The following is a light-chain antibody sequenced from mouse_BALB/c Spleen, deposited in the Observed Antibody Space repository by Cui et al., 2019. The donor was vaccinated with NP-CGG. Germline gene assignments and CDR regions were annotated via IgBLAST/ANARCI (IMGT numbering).Light chain of an antibody. V-gene: IGLV1*01. Sequence: TVVTQEPALTTSPGGTVTLTCRSSTGAVTISYYANWVQEKPDHLFTGLIGGTNNRAPGVPARFSGSLIGDKAALTITGAQTEDEAIYFCALWYSNHWVFGGGTKLTVL. J-gene: IGLJ1*01. CDR3: ALWYSNHWV. CDR1: TGAVTISYY. CDR2: GTN.